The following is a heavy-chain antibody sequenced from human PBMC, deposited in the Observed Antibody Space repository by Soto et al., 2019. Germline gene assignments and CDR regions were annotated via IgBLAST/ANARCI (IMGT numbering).Heavy chain of an antibody. V-gene: IGHV3-49*03. J-gene: IGHJ5*02. CDR2: IRSKAYGGTT. CDR3: TSTYSSSWYVNWFDP. CDR1: GFTFGDYA. Sequence: GGSLRLSWTASGFTFGDYAMSWFSQAPGKGLEWVGFIRSKAYGGTTEYAASVKGRFTISRDDSKSIAYLQMNSLKTKDTAVYYCTSTYSSSWYVNWFDPWGQGTLVTVSS. D-gene: IGHD6-13*01.